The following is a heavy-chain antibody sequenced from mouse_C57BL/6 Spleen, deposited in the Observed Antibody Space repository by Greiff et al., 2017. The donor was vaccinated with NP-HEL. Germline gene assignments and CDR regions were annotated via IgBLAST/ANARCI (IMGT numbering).Heavy chain of an antibody. V-gene: IGHV1-53*01. CDR1: GYTFTSYW. J-gene: IGHJ2*01. D-gene: IGHD1-1*01. CDR2: INPSNGGT. Sequence: QVQLQQPGTEPVKPGASVKLSCKASGYTFTSYWMHWVKQRPGQGLEWIGNINPSNGGTYYNEKFKSKATLTVDKSSSTAYMQLSSLTSEDTAVYYCARTTEVANVYFDYWGQGTTLTVSS. CDR3: ARTTEVANVYFDY.